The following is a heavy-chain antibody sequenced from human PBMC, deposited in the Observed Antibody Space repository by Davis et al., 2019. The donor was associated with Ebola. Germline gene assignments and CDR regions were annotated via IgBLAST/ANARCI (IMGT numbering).Heavy chain of an antibody. D-gene: IGHD3-16*01. J-gene: IGHJ2*01. CDR1: GFTVSSNY. Sequence: GGSLRLSCAASGFTVSSNYMSWVRQAPGKGLEWVSIIYSGGSTYYADSVKGRFTISRDNSKNTLYLQMNSLRAEDTALYYCARVWGYWYFDLWGRGTLVTVSS. V-gene: IGHV3-53*01. CDR2: IYSGGST. CDR3: ARVWGYWYFDL.